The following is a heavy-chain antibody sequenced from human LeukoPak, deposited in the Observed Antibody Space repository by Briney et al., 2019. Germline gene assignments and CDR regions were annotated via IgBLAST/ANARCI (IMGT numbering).Heavy chain of an antibody. D-gene: IGHD3-16*02. CDR2: INPNSGGT. J-gene: IGHJ4*02. CDR3: ARDGIMITFGGVIVDFDY. CDR1: GYTFTGYY. V-gene: IGHV1-2*02. Sequence: ASVKVSCKASGYTFTGYYMHWVRQAPGQGLEWMGWINPNSGGTHYAQKFQGRVTMTRDTSISTAYMELSRLRSDDTAVYYCARDGIMITFGGVIVDFDYWGQGTLVTVSS.